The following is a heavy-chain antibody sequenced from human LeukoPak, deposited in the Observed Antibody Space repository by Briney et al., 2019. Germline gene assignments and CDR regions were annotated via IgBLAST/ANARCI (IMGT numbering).Heavy chain of an antibody. J-gene: IGHJ4*02. CDR3: ARALTGTTGWYFDY. D-gene: IGHD1-20*01. V-gene: IGHV4-59*08. Sequence: SETLSLTCTVSGGSISNYYWSWIRQPPGKGLEWIGYIYYSGSTNYNPSLKSRVTISVDTSKNQFSLKLSSVTAADTAVYYCARALTGTTGWYFDYWGQGTLVTVSS. CDR2: IYYSGST. CDR1: GGSISNYY.